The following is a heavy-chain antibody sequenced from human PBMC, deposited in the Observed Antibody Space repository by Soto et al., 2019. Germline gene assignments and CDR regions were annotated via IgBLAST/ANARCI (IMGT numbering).Heavy chain of an antibody. V-gene: IGHV4-34*01. CDR2: INHSGST. D-gene: IGHD2-2*01. CDR1: GGSFSGYY. CDR3: ARGLSTYDY. J-gene: IGHJ4*02. Sequence: PSETLSLTCAVYGGSFSGYYWSWIRQPPGKGLEWIGEINHSGSTNYNPSLKSRVTISVDTSKNQFSLELSSVTAADTAVYYCARGLSTYDYWGQGTLVTVSS.